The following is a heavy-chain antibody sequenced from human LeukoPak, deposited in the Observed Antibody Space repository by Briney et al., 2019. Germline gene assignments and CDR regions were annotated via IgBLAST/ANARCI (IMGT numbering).Heavy chain of an antibody. CDR2: IYTSGST. CDR3: ARGGSSGWYLYFDY. V-gene: IGHV4-4*07. J-gene: IGHJ4*02. Sequence: SETLSLTCTVSGGSISSYYWSWIRQPAGKGLEWIGRIYTSGSTNYNPSLKSRVTMSVDTSKNQFSLKLSSVTAADAAVYYCARGGSSGWYLYFDYWGQGTLVTVSS. CDR1: GGSISSYY. D-gene: IGHD6-19*01.